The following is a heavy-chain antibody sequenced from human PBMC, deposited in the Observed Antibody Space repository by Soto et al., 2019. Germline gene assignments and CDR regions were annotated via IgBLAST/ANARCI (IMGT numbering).Heavy chain of an antibody. CDR3: ARDFFDSSDYTTNWFDP. D-gene: IGHD3-22*01. J-gene: IGHJ5*02. V-gene: IGHV4-59*08. Sequence: SETLSLTCTVSGGSISLYYWSWIRQPPGKGLEWIGYIYYSGSTNYNPSLKSRVTISVDTSKNQFSLKLSSVTAADAALYYCARDFFDSSDYTTNWFDPWGQGTLVTVSS. CDR2: IYYSGST. CDR1: GGSISLYY.